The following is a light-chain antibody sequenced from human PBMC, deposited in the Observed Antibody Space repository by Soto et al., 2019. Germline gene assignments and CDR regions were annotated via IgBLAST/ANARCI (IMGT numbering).Light chain of an antibody. J-gene: IGLJ2*01. CDR3: SSYTSSSTLV. Sequence: QSVLTQPASVSGSPGQSITISCTGTSSYVGGYNYVSWYQQHPVKAPKLMIYDVSNLPSGVSNRFSVSKSGNTASLTISGLQAEDEADYYCSSYTSSSTLVFGGGTKLTVL. CDR2: DVS. V-gene: IGLV2-14*01. CDR1: SSYVGGYNY.